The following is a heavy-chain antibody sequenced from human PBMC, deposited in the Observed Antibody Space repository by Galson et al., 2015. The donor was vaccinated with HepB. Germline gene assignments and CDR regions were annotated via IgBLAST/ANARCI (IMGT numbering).Heavy chain of an antibody. V-gene: IGHV1-18*01. CDR2: ISPHNRYT. J-gene: IGHJ5*02. Sequence: SVKVSCKASGYTFSSYSITWVRQAPGQGLEWVGWISPHNRYTNYAQNFQGRVTMTTDTSTTTAYMELRSLTSDDTAVYYCARGALVVAVGATQNNWFGPWGRGTLVTVSS. CDR1: GYTFSSYS. CDR3: ARGALVVAVGATQNNWFGP. D-gene: IGHD2-15*01.